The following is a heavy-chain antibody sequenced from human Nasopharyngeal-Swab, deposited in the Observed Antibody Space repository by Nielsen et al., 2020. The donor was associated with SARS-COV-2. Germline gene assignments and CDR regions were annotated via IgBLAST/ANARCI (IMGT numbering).Heavy chain of an antibody. D-gene: IGHD3-16*01. CDR3: ASDLGGVGAF. CDR1: GFSFSSYW. Sequence: ESLKIYCAASGFSFSSYWMHLFRRPPGKGLVWVARIDTVARITDYADSVKGRFTIFRDKAWNTLYLQMNRLRAEDTAVYFCASDLGGVGAFWGQGALVTVSS. V-gene: IGHV3-74*01. CDR2: IDTVARIT. J-gene: IGHJ4*02.